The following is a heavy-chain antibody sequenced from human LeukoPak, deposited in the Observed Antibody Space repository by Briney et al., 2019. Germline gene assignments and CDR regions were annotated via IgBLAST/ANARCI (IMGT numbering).Heavy chain of an antibody. CDR3: ARDLRASYYDSSGYLDY. Sequence: GGSLRLSCAASGFTFSIYAMSWVRQAPGKGLEWVSSISSSSSYIYYADSVKGRFTISRDNAKNSLYLQMNSLRAEDTAVYYCARDLRASYYDSSGYLDYWGQGTLVTVSS. V-gene: IGHV3-21*01. CDR2: ISSSSSYI. CDR1: GFTFSIYA. D-gene: IGHD3-22*01. J-gene: IGHJ4*02.